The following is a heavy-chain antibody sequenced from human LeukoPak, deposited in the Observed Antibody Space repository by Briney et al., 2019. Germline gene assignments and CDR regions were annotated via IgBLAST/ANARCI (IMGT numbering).Heavy chain of an antibody. D-gene: IGHD1-26*01. CDR1: GGSISSGDYY. J-gene: IGHJ4*02. CDR2: IYYSGST. V-gene: IGHV4-30-4*01. Sequence: SETLSLTCTVSGGSISSGDYYRSWIRQPPGKGLEWIGYIYYSGSTYYNPSLKSRVTISVDTSKNQFSLKLSSVTAADTAVYYCARLVVGATYLDYWGQGTLVTVSS. CDR3: ARLVVGATYLDY.